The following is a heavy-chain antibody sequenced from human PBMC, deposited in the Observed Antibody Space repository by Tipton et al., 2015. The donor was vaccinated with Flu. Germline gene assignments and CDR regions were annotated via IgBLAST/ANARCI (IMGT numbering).Heavy chain of an antibody. Sequence: TLSLTCAVYGGSFSGYYWSWIRQPPGKGLEWIGEINHSGSTNYNPSLKGRVTISVDTSKNQFSLKLSSVTAADTAVYYCARLRIAAAPGPFDYWGQGTLVTVSS. CDR2: INHSGST. V-gene: IGHV4-34*01. D-gene: IGHD6-13*01. CDR1: GGSFSGYY. J-gene: IGHJ4*02. CDR3: ARLRIAAAPGPFDY.